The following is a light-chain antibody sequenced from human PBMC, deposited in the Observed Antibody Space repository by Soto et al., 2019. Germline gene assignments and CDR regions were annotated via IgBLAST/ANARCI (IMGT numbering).Light chain of an antibody. CDR3: LQHNTYPYT. V-gene: IGKV1-17*01. Sequence: DIQMTQSPSSLSASVGDRVTITCRASQGIKNALGWYQQKPGKAPQSLIYAASSLQSGVPSRFSCSGSGTEFTRTISSLPPEDVATYYCLQHNTYPYTCGQGTKLEIK. J-gene: IGKJ2*01. CDR1: QGIKNA. CDR2: AAS.